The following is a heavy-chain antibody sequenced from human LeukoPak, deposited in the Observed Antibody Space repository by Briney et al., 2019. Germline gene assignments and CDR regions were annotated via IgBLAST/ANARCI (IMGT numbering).Heavy chain of an antibody. V-gene: IGHV3-23*01. CDR2: ISGSGGST. CDR1: GFTFSSYS. CDR3: AKRYLGELNYFDY. Sequence: PGGSLRLSCAASGFTFSSYSMNWVRQAPGKGLEWVSAISGSGGSTYYADSVKGRFTISRDNSKNTLYLQMNSLRAEDTAVYYCAKRYLGELNYFDYWGQGTLVTVSS. D-gene: IGHD3-16*01. J-gene: IGHJ4*02.